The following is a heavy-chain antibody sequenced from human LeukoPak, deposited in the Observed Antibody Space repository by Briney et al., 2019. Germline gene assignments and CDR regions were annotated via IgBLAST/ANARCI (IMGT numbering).Heavy chain of an antibody. CDR2: IHTSGST. V-gene: IGHV4-61*02. CDR3: ARELNLVRGVSYSWFDP. D-gene: IGHD3-10*01. J-gene: IGHJ5*02. Sequence: SETLSLTCTVSGGSISSGNYFWSWIRQPAGKGLEWIGRIHTSGSTNYNSSLKSRVTISIDTPKNQFPLKLSSVTAADTAVYYCARELNLVRGVSYSWFDPWGQGTLVTVSS. CDR1: GGSISSGNYF.